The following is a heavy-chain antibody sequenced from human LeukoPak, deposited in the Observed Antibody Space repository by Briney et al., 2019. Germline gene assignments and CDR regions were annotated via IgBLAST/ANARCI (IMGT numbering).Heavy chain of an antibody. D-gene: IGHD1-26*01. CDR2: ISGSGDST. J-gene: IGHJ4*02. CDR1: GFTFSSYA. Sequence: GGSLRLSCAASGFTFSSYAMSWVRQAPGKGLEWVSTISGSGDSTYYAGSVKGRFTISRDTSKNTLYLQMNSLRAEDTAVYYCAKDMGEDGSYYLDYWGQGTLVTVSS. V-gene: IGHV3-23*01. CDR3: AKDMGEDGSYYLDY.